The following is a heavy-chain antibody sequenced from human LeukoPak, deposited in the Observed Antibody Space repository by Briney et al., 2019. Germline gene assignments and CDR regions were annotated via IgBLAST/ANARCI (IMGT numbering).Heavy chain of an antibody. CDR2: SSPDSGCT. CDR1: GYTLTEHY. CDR3: SSEDKYCTGANCGVF. V-gene: IGHV1-2*02. J-gene: IGHJ4*02. D-gene: IGHD2-8*02. Sequence: PTVKLSCTASGYTLTEHYIHWARQAPGQGREGMGLSSPDSGCTTYQQNFQGRVTMTRDTSVSSFYLELSSLRPDATAVYYCSSEDKYCTGANCGVFWGQGTLVTVSS.